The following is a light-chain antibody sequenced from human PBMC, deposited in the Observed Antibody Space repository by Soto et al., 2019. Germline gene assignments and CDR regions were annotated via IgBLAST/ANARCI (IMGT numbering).Light chain of an antibody. J-gene: IGKJ1*01. V-gene: IGKV1-5*01. CDR3: QQYNSYPTT. CDR1: QSISSW. CDR2: DAS. Sequence: GDRVTITCRASQSISSWLAWYQQKPGKAPKLLIYDASSLESGVPSRFSGSGSGTEFTLTISSLQPDDFATYYCQQYNSYPTTFGQGTKGEIK.